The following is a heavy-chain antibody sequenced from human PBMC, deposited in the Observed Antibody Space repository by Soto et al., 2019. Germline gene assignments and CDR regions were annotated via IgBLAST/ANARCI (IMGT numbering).Heavy chain of an antibody. Sequence: EVQLVESGGGLVQPGGSLRLSCAASGFTFSSYWMSWVRQAPGKGLEWVANIKQDGSEKYYVDSVKGRFTISRDNAKNSLYLQMHSLRAEDTAVYYCAREEADSSADLIDPWGQGTLVTVSS. V-gene: IGHV3-7*01. D-gene: IGHD6-19*01. J-gene: IGHJ5*02. CDR2: IKQDGSEK. CDR3: AREEADSSADLIDP. CDR1: GFTFSSYW.